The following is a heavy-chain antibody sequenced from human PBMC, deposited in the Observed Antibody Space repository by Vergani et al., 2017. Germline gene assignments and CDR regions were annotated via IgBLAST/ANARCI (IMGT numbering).Heavy chain of an antibody. J-gene: IGHJ4*02. CDR2: INLDGSAE. CDR3: AGGIPGGLSDFDY. CDR1: GFIFSDYW. Sequence: EVQLVESGGDLVQPGGSLRLSCIGSGFIFSDYWMSWVRQAPGKGLEFVANINLDGSAENYVDSVKGGFTIYRDNVKNTVILQMNNLRAEDTAIYYCAGGIPGGLSDFDYWGQGTLVTVSS. D-gene: IGHD2/OR15-2a*01. V-gene: IGHV3-7*01.